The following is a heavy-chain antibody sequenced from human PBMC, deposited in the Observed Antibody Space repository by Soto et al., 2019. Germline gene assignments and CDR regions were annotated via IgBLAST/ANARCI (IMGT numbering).Heavy chain of an antibody. CDR1: GFTFSSYG. D-gene: IGHD3-10*01. V-gene: IGHV3-23*04. CDR2: IDSSGGAT. Sequence: EVLLVESGGGLVQPGGSLRLSCAASGFTFSSYGMSWVRQAPGKGLEWVSTIDSSGGATFYTDSVKGRFTISRDNSKNTLYLQMNSLRVEDTAVYHCAKDGALVRGVILDYYYGMDVWGQGTTVTVSS. J-gene: IGHJ6*02. CDR3: AKDGALVRGVILDYYYGMDV.